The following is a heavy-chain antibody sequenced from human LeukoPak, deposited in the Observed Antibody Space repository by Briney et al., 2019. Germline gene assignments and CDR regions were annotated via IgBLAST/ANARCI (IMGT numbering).Heavy chain of an antibody. V-gene: IGHV4-34*01. D-gene: IGHD3-16*02. CDR1: GGSFSGYY. J-gene: IGHJ4*02. CDR2: INHSGST. CDR3: ARKKGDYVWGSYRVIYYFDY. Sequence: SETLSLTCAAYGGSFSGYYWSWIRQPPGKGLEWIGEINHSGSTNYNPSLKSRVTISVDTSKNQFSLKLSSVTAADTAVYYCARKKGDYVWGSYRVIYYFDYWGQGALVTVSS.